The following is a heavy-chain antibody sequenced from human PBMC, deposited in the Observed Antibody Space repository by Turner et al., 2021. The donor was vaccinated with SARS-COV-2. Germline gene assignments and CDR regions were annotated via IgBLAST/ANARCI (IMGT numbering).Heavy chain of an antibody. Sequence: QLQLQESGPGLVKSSETLSLTCTVSGGSISSSSYYWGWIRQPPGKGLEWIGGSYYSGSTYYNPSLKSRVTISVDTSKNHFSLKLSSVPAADTALYYCARHWEVAAAAYLARFDPWGQGTLVTVSS. CDR1: GGSISSSSYY. CDR2: SYYSGST. J-gene: IGHJ5*02. CDR3: ARHWEVAAAAYLARFDP. D-gene: IGHD6-13*01. V-gene: IGHV4-39*01.